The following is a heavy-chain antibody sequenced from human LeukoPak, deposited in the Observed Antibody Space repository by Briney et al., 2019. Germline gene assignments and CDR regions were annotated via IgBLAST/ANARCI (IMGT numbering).Heavy chain of an antibody. D-gene: IGHD3-22*01. CDR3: ARDNIVADYYYYMDV. CDR1: GGSISSYY. CDR2: IYTSGST. V-gene: IGHV4-4*07. J-gene: IGHJ6*03. Sequence: PSETLSLTCTVSGGSISSYYWSWIRQPAWKGLEWIGRIYTSGSTNYNPSLKSRVTMSVDTSKNQFSLKLSSVTAADTAVYYCARDNIVADYYYYMDVWGKGTTVTVSS.